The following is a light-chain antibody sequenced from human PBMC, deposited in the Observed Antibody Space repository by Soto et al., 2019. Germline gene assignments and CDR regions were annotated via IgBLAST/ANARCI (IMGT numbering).Light chain of an antibody. J-gene: IGKJ3*01. CDR3: QQYGGAPFT. CDR2: GPS. Sequence: EIVLTQSPRTLSLSPGESATLSCRASQNVYINSLAWFQQKPGQTPRLLIYGPSTRAAGVPDRFTGSGSGADFALTITSLEPEDFAMYYGQQYGGAPFTFGPGTRV. CDR1: QNVYINS. V-gene: IGKV3-20*01.